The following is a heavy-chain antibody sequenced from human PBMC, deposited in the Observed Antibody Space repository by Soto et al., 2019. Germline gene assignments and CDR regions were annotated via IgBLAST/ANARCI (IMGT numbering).Heavy chain of an antibody. CDR1: GGSISSSSYY. CDR3: ARLEYCSGGSCYSFDY. Sequence: SETLSLTCTVSGGSISSSSYYWGWIRQPPGKGLEWIGSIYYSGSTYYNPSLKSRVTISVDTSKNQFSLKLSSVTAADTAVYYCARLEYCSGGSCYSFDYWGQGTLVTVSS. CDR2: IYYSGST. D-gene: IGHD2-15*01. J-gene: IGHJ4*02. V-gene: IGHV4-39*01.